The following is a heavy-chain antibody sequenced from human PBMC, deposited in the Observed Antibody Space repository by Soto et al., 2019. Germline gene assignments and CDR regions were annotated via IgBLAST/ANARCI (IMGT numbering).Heavy chain of an antibody. J-gene: IGHJ6*02. V-gene: IGHV3-7*05. D-gene: IGHD2-2*01. CDR3: ARTDCSSTSCYVGYGMDV. CDR2: IKQDGSEK. Sequence: GGSLRLSCAASRFTFSSYWMSWVRQAPGKGLEWVANIKQDGSEKYYVDSVKGRFTISRDNAKNSLYLQMNSLRAEDTAVYYCARTDCSSTSCYVGYGMDVWGQGTTVTVSS. CDR1: RFTFSSYW.